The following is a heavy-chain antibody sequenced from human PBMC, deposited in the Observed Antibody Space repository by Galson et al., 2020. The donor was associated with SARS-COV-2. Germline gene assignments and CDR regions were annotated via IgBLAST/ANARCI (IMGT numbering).Heavy chain of an antibody. CDR3: ARPSSSGFYSIWYFDL. CDR1: GLSINSDFY. J-gene: IGHJ2*01. D-gene: IGHD3-22*01. CDR2: IYQGGTT. Sequence: SETLSLTCAVSGLSINSDFYWGWIRQPPGKGLEWIGNIYQGGTTYYNPSLKSRVTISIDQSKNQFSLTMTSVTAADTAVYYCARPSSSGFYSIWYFDLWGRGTLVCLL. V-gene: IGHV4-38-2*01.